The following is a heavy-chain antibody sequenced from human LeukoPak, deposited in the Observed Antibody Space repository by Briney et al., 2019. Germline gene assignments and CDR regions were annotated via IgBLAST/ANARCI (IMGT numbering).Heavy chain of an antibody. CDR3: GRDALVGYLSFYYMDV. V-gene: IGHV4-4*07. CDR1: GGSINNYY. J-gene: IGHJ6*03. D-gene: IGHD2-15*01. Sequence: SETLSLTCTVSGGSINNYYWSWIRQPAGKGLEWIGRIYTRGSTNYNPSLKSRVTMPVDTSKNQFSLKLSSVTAADTAVYYCGRDALVGYLSFYYMDVWGKGTTVTVSS. CDR2: IYTRGST.